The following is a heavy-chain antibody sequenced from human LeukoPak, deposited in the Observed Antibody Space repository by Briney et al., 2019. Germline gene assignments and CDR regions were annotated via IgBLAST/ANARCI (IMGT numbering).Heavy chain of an antibody. CDR3: ARVLGSSGWYNWFDP. CDR2: ISGSSSTL. D-gene: IGHD6-19*01. J-gene: IGHJ5*02. V-gene: IGHV3-48*01. Sequence: GGSLRLSCAASGFTFSSYSMNWVRQAPGKGLEWVSYISGSSSTLYYADSVKGRFTISRDNAKNSLYLQMNSLRAEDTAVYYCARVLGSSGWYNWFDPWGQGTLVTVSS. CDR1: GFTFSSYS.